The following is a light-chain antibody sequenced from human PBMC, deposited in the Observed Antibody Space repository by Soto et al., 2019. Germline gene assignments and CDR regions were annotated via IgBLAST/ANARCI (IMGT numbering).Light chain of an antibody. Sequence: IVLPQSPSTLSLSPGERATLSCRASESISTYLGWYQQKPGQAPRPLIYDASNRATGIPARFSGSGSGTEFTLTISSLEPEDSAVYFCQQRSSGVTFGQGTRLEIK. J-gene: IGKJ5*01. CDR3: QQRSSGVT. CDR1: ESISTY. V-gene: IGKV3-11*01. CDR2: DAS.